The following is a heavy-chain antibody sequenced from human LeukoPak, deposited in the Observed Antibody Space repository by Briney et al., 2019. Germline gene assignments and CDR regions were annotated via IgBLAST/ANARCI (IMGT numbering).Heavy chain of an antibody. CDR3: ARGEDGYNYYNY. V-gene: IGHV4-59*01. J-gene: IGHJ4*02. CDR2: IYYSGST. Sequence: SETLSLTCTVSGGSISSYYWSWIRQPPAKGLEWIGYIYYSGSTDYNPSLKSRVTISVDTSKNQFSLKPRSVTAADTAVYYCARGEDGYNYYNYWGQGTLVTVSS. D-gene: IGHD5-24*01. CDR1: GGSISSYY.